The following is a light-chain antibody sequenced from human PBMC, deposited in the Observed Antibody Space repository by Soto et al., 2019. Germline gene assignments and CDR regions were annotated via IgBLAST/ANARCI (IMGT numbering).Light chain of an antibody. Sequence: EIVLTQSPGALSLSPGERATLSCGASRSVRSNSLAWYQQKPGQAPRLLIYGASSRATGVPDRFSGSGSGTDFTLTISRLEPEDFAVYHCQQYDTSPLTFVGGTKVDSK. J-gene: IGKJ4*01. V-gene: IGKV3-20*01. CDR3: QQYDTSPLT. CDR2: GAS. CDR1: RSVRSNS.